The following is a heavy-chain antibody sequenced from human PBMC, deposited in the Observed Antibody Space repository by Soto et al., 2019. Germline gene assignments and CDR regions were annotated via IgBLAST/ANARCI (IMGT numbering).Heavy chain of an antibody. J-gene: IGHJ6*02. D-gene: IGHD4-17*01. Sequence: QVQLVESGGGVVQPGRSLRLSCAASGFTFSSYGMHWVRQAPGKGLEWVAGISYDGSNKYYADSVKGRFTISRDNSKNTLYLQMNSLRAEDTAVYYCAKDRRGPTVKPCVYYGMDVWGQGTTVTVSS. CDR3: AKDRRGPTVKPCVYYGMDV. CDR1: GFTFSSYG. V-gene: IGHV3-30*18. CDR2: ISYDGSNK.